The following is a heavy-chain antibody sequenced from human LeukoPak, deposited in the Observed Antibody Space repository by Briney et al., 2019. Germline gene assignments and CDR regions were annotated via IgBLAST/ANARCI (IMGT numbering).Heavy chain of an antibody. CDR3: ARAVRGYHFDY. CDR2: ILHTGST. J-gene: IGHJ4*02. D-gene: IGHD3-16*01. CDR1: GGSISSDDYY. V-gene: IGHV4-30-4*01. Sequence: PSETLSLTCTVSGGSISSDDYYWSWIRQPPGKGLEWIAYILHTGSTYYNPSLRSRVTISVDTSKNQFSLKLSSMSAADTAVYYCARAVRGYHFDYWGQGTLVTGSS.